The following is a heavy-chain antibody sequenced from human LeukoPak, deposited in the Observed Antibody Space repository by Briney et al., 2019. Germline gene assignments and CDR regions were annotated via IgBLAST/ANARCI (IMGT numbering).Heavy chain of an antibody. CDR1: GYTFTGYY. V-gene: IGHV1-2*02. J-gene: IGHJ5*02. Sequence: ASVKVSCKASGYTFTGYYIHWVRQAPGQGLEWMGWINPNSGGTNYAQKFQGRVTMTRDTSISTAYMVLSRLRSDDTAVYYCARDGITMIIVDILEGWFDPWGQGTLVTVSS. CDR3: ARDGITMIIVDILEGWFDP. D-gene: IGHD3-22*01. CDR2: INPNSGGT.